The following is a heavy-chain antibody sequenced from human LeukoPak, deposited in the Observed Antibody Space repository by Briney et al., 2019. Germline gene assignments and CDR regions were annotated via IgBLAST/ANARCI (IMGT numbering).Heavy chain of an antibody. Sequence: PGGSLRLSCAASGFTVSSNYMSWVREAPGKGLEWVSVIYSGGSTYYADSVKGRFTISRDNSKNTLYLQMNSLRAEDTAVYYCARDPYGDPAFDIWGQGTMVTVSS. J-gene: IGHJ3*02. D-gene: IGHD4-17*01. CDR2: IYSGGST. CDR3: ARDPYGDPAFDI. V-gene: IGHV3-53*01. CDR1: GFTVSSNY.